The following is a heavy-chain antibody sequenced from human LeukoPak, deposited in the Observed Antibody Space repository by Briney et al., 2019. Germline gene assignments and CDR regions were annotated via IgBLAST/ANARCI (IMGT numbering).Heavy chain of an antibody. V-gene: IGHV4-59*08. CDR1: GDSLSIYY. Sequence: SETLSLICTVSGDSLSIYYWNWTRQPPGKGLEWIGNIYKSGSTNYNPSLKGQVTMSVDTSKKQFSLRLNSVTAADTAVYYCARLSTGPYGLGAFDIWGQGTMVTVSS. CDR2: IYKSGST. CDR3: ARLSTGPYGLGAFDI. D-gene: IGHD1-1*01. J-gene: IGHJ3*02.